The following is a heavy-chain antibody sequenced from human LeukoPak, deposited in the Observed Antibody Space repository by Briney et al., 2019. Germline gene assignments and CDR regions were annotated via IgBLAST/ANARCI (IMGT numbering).Heavy chain of an antibody. Sequence: SETLSLTCTVSGDSISSYYWSWIRQPPGKGLQWIGYIHYSGITDYNPSLKSRVTISVDTSKNQFSLKLNSVTAADTAVYYCARDGLESYWSYWGQGVLVTVSS. V-gene: IGHV4-59*01. J-gene: IGHJ4*02. CDR1: GDSISSYY. CDR3: ARDGLESYWSY. D-gene: IGHD3-10*01. CDR2: IHYSGIT.